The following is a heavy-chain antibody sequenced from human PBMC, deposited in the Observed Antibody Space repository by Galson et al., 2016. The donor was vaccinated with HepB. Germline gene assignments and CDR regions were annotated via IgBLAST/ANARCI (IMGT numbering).Heavy chain of an antibody. J-gene: IGHJ4*02. CDR3: ARDLSGPDY. CDR1: GFTFRNHQ. Sequence: LRLSCAVSGFTFRNHQMHWVRQVPGKGLVWVSRIEGDGSRPIYAESVKGRFTISRDNAENRLYLQLNSLRFEDTAVYYCARDLSGPDYWGQGTLVTVSS. D-gene: IGHD3-10*01. V-gene: IGHV3-74*01. CDR2: IEGDGSRP.